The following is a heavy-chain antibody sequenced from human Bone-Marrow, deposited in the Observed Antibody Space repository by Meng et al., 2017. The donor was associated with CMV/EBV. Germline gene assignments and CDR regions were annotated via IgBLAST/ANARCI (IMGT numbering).Heavy chain of an antibody. D-gene: IGHD2-2*01. CDR1: GYTFTSYD. J-gene: IGHJ6*02. V-gene: IGHV1-8*01. Sequence: ASVKVSCKASGYTFTSYDINWVRQATGQGLEWMGWMNPNSGNTGYAQKFQGRVTMTRNTSISTAYMELSSLRSDDTAVYYCARDGPSGYCSSTSCHGDYYYYGMDVWGQGTTVTVSS. CDR2: MNPNSGNT. CDR3: ARDGPSGYCSSTSCHGDYYYYGMDV.